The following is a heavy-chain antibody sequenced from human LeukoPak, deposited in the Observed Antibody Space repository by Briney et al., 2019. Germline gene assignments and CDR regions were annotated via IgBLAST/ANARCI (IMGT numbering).Heavy chain of an antibody. CDR1: GGSISSSNYY. D-gene: IGHD2-8*02. V-gene: IGHV4-39*01. CDR2: IYYSGRT. Sequence: PSETLSLTRTVSGGSISSSNYYWGWIRQPPGKGLEWIANIYYSGRTYYNPSLKSRVTISVDTSKNQFSLKVSAVTAADTAVYYCARPLNTGDVDAFDVWGQGTMVTVFS. J-gene: IGHJ3*01. CDR3: ARPLNTGDVDAFDV.